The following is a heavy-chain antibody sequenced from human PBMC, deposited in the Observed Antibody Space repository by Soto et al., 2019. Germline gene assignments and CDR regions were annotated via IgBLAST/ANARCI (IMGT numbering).Heavy chain of an antibody. Sequence: GGSLRLSCAASGFTFSSYSMNWVRQAPGKGLEWVSYISSSSTIYYADSVKGRFTISRDNAKNSLYLQMNSLRDEDTAVYYCARDRLLGDYGDWYFDLWGRGTLVTVSS. V-gene: IGHV3-48*02. CDR1: GFTFSSYS. J-gene: IGHJ2*01. CDR2: ISSSSTI. CDR3: ARDRLLGDYGDWYFDL. D-gene: IGHD4-17*01.